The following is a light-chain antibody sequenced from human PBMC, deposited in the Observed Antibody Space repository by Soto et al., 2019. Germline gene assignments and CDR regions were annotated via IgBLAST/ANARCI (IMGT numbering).Light chain of an antibody. CDR2: KAS. CDR1: QSISSW. Sequence: DITMTQSPSTLSASVEDRDTITCRASQSISSWLAWYQQKPGKAPKLLIYKASSLESGVPSRFSGSGSGTEFTLTISSLQPDDFATYYCQQYNSYSRGTFCQGAIVDI. CDR3: QQYNSYSRGT. J-gene: IGKJ1*01. V-gene: IGKV1-5*03.